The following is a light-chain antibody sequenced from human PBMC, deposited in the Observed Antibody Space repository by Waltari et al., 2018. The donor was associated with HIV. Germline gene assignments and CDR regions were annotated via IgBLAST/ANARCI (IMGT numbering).Light chain of an antibody. CDR3: QSHDNSLSAWV. CDR2: GNS. Sequence: QSVLTQPPSVSRAPGQRVTLSCTGSSSNIGAGVVVHLYRQLPGTAPKLLIYGNSNRPSGVPDRFSGSKSGTSASLAITGLQAEDEADYYCQSHDNSLSAWVFGGGTRLTVL. V-gene: IGLV1-40*01. J-gene: IGLJ3*02. CDR1: SSNIGAGVV.